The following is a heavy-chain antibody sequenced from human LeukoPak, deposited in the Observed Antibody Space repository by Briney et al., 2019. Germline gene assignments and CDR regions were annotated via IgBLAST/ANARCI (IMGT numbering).Heavy chain of an antibody. J-gene: IGHJ5*02. CDR3: TRGLWSIAARLASWFDP. Sequence: GRSLRLSCTASGFTFGDYAMSWVRQAPGKGLEWVGFIRSKAYGGTTEYAASVKGRFTTSRDDSKSIAYLQMNSLKTEDTAVYYCTRGLWSIAARLASWFDPWGQGTLVTVSS. D-gene: IGHD6-6*01. CDR2: IRSKAYGGTT. V-gene: IGHV3-49*04. CDR1: GFTFGDYA.